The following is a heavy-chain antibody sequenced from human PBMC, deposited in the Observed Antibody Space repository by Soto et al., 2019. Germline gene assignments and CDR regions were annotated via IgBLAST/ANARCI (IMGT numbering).Heavy chain of an antibody. D-gene: IGHD5-18*01. CDR1: GFTFTSSA. Sequence: GASVKVSCKASGFTFTSSAVQWVRQARGQRLERIGWIVVGSGNTNYAQKFQERVTITRDMSTSTAYMELSSLRSEDTAVYYCAAQRDTAMEANYYYYGMDVWGQGTTVTVSS. CDR2: IVVGSGNT. V-gene: IGHV1-58*01. CDR3: AAQRDTAMEANYYYYGMDV. J-gene: IGHJ6*02.